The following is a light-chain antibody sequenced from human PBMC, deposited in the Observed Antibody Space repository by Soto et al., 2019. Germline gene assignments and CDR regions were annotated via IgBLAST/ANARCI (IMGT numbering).Light chain of an antibody. CDR3: CSYAASGSLL. V-gene: IGLV2-23*02. Sequence: QSALTQPASVAGSPGQSITISCTGTSSDVGLYNLVSWYQQHPGKAPKFMIYEVNKRSSGISFRFSGSKSGNTASLTISGLQAEDEADSYCCSYAASGSLLFGGGTKVTVL. CDR1: SSDVGLYNL. CDR2: EVN. J-gene: IGLJ3*02.